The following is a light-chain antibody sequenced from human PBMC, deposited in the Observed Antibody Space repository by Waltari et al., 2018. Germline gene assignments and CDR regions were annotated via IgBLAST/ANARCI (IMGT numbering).Light chain of an antibody. CDR2: DTN. CDR1: SSDIGAYKY. J-gene: IGLJ1*01. Sequence: QSVLTQPPSASGSPGQSVTISCTGSSSDIGAYKYVSWYQQYPGKGPTLIIYDTNKRPSGIPDRVSAAKAGNTASLTISGLQAEDEADYHCSSYAGGYVHYVFGTGTKVT. V-gene: IGLV2-8*01. CDR3: SSYAGGYVHYV.